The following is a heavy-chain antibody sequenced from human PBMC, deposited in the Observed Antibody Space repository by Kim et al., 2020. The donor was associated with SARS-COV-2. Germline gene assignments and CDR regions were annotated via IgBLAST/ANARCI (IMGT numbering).Heavy chain of an antibody. CDR1: GFTFSSYS. CDR3: ARVRVGAIGYWYFDL. Sequence: GGSLRLSCAASGFTFSSYSMNWVRQAPGKGLEWVSSISSSSSYIYYADSVKGRFTISRDNAKNSLYLQMNSLRAEDTAVYYCARVRVGAIGYWYFDLWGRGTLVTVSS. V-gene: IGHV3-21*01. CDR2: ISSSSSYI. J-gene: IGHJ2*01. D-gene: IGHD1-26*01.